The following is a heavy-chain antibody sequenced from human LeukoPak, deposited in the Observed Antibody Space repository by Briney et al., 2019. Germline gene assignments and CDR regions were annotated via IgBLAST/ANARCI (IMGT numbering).Heavy chain of an antibody. CDR3: AKDIAAAGFYYYGMDV. CDR1: GFTFEDYA. J-gene: IGHJ6*02. Sequence: GGSLRLFCAASGFTFEDYAMHWVRQAPGKGLESIPGVSWNSDSIGYADSVKGRFTISRDNAKNSLYLQMNSLRAEDTALYYCAKDIAAAGFYYYGMDVWGQGTTVTVSS. V-gene: IGHV3-9*01. CDR2: VSWNSDSI. D-gene: IGHD6-13*01.